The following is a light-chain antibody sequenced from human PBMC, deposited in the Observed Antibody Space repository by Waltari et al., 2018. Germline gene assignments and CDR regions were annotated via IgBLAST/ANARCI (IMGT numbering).Light chain of an antibody. J-gene: IGLJ2*01. CDR3: SSYTSSSTLVV. CDR1: SSDAGGYNS. CDR2: EVS. V-gene: IGLV2-14*01. Sequence: QSALTQPASVSGSPGQSITISCTGTSSDAGGYNSVSWYQQHPGKAPKLMIYEVSNRPSGLSNRFSGSKSGNTASLTISGLQAEDEADYYCSSYTSSSTLVVFGGGTKLTVL.